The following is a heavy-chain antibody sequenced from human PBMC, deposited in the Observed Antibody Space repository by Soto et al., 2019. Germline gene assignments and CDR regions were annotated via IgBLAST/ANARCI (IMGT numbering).Heavy chain of an antibody. CDR3: VRYMATCTPGSSCDDLKNYLYYCMVV. D-gene: IGHD6-13*01. J-gene: IGHJ6*02. CDR2: VSGNGADT. Sequence: GGSLRLSCAAAGFRFGSHAMSWVRQTPGKGLEWVSVVSGNGADTRYRESVEGRFTIFRDNSKNTVYLQMNSLRAEDTAVYYCVRYMATCTPGSSCDDLKNYLYYCMVVWGQGTSVTVSS. CDR1: GFRFGSHA. V-gene: IGHV3-23*01.